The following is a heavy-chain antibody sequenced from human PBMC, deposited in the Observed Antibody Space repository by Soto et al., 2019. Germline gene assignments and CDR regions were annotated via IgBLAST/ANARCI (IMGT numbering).Heavy chain of an antibody. D-gene: IGHD2-2*01. V-gene: IGHV3-30-3*01. CDR3: ARDRRSCSSTSCYWYYDGMDV. CDR1: GFTFRSYA. J-gene: IGHJ6*02. Sequence: QVQLVESGGGVVQPGRSLRLSCAASGFTFRSYAMHWVRQAPGKGLEWVAVISYDGSKKYNADSVKGRFTISRDNSKNTLYLQMNSLRAEDTAVYYCARDRRSCSSTSCYWYYDGMDVWGQGTTVTVSS. CDR2: ISYDGSKK.